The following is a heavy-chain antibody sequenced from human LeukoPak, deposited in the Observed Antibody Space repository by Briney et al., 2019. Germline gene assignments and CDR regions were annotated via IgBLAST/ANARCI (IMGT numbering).Heavy chain of an antibody. CDR2: IYYSGST. CDR1: GGSISSSSYY. V-gene: IGHV4-39*01. J-gene: IGHJ6*03. Sequence: SETLSLTCTVSGGSISSSSYYWGWIRQPPGKGLEWIGSIYYSGSTYYNPSLKSRVTISVDTSKNQFSLRLSSVTAADTAVYYCASPVYQLLSLDYYYYMDVWGKGTTVIVSS. CDR3: ASPVYQLLSLDYYYYMDV. D-gene: IGHD2-2*01.